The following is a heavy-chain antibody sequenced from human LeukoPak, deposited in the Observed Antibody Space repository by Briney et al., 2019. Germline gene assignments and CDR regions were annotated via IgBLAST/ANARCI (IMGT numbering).Heavy chain of an antibody. J-gene: IGHJ5*02. CDR1: GYTFSSYA. Sequence: GGSLRLSCAASGYTFSSYAMSWVRQAPGKGLEWVSAISGSGGSTYYADSVKGRFTISRDNSKNTLYLQMNSLRAEDTAVYYCAKDYYGSGSYYNPWFDPWGQGTLVTVSS. D-gene: IGHD3-10*01. CDR3: AKDYYGSGSYYNPWFDP. CDR2: ISGSGGST. V-gene: IGHV3-23*01.